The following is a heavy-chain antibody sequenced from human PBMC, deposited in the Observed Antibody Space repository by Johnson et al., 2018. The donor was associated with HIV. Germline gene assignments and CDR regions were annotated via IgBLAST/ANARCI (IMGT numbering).Heavy chain of an antibody. CDR3: AQDMRGIAVVYDAFDI. CDR2: ISWNSGSI. V-gene: IGHV3-9*01. CDR1: GFTFDDYA. D-gene: IGHD6-19*01. J-gene: IGHJ3*02. Sequence: VQLVESGGGLVQPGRSLRLSCAASGFTFDDYAMHWVRQAPGKGLEWVSGISWNSGSIGYADSVKGRFTISIDNAKNSLYLQMNSLRAEDTALYYCAQDMRGIAVVYDAFDIWGQGKMVTVSS.